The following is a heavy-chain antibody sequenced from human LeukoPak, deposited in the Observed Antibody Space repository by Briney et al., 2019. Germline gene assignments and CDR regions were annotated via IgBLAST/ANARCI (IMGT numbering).Heavy chain of an antibody. CDR2: ISSSGSTI. V-gene: IGHV3-48*04. Sequence: GGSLRLSCEGSGFTISTYSMNWVRQAPGKGLEWVSYISSSGSTIYYADSVKGRFTISRDNAKNSLYLQMNSLRAEDTAVYYCAELGITMIGGVWGKGTTVTISS. CDR1: GFTISTYS. J-gene: IGHJ6*04. CDR3: AELGITMIGGV. D-gene: IGHD3-10*02.